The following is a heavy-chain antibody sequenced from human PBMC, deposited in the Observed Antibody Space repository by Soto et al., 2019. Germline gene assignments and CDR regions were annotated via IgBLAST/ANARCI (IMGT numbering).Heavy chain of an antibody. D-gene: IGHD3-3*02. CDR1: GDSIISSDFY. CDR3: ARHSLALRKNNWFDP. J-gene: IGHJ5*02. CDR2: IFYLGSS. V-gene: IGHV4-39*01. Sequence: PSETLPLTCTVSGDSIISSDFYWGWVRQPPGKGLEWIGSIFYLGSSYYNPSLKSRVTMSVDTSKNQFSLRLRSVTAADTALYFCARHSLALRKNNWFDPWGQGIMVTVS.